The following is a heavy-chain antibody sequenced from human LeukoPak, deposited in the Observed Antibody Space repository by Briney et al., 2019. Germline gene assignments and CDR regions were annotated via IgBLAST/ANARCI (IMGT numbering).Heavy chain of an antibody. CDR1: GFTFSSYS. CDR2: ISSSSRYT. D-gene: IGHD6-6*01. CDR3: ARDLTTSSTAYLHH. V-gene: IGHV3-21*01. J-gene: IGHJ1*01. Sequence: PGGSLRLSCTASGFTFSSYSMNWVRQAPGKGLEWVSSISSSSRYTYYADSVKGRFTISRDSGKNSLYLQMNSLRADDTAVYYCARDLTTSSTAYLHHWGQGTLVTVSS.